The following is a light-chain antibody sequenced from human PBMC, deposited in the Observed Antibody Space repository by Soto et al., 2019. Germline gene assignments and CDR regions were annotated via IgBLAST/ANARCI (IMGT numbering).Light chain of an antibody. V-gene: IGKV3-15*01. Sequence: EIVLTQSPSTVSVSPGERSTLSFGASQSVSSNLAWYQQKPGQAPRLLIYGVSTRATGIPARFSGSGSGTEFTLTISSLQSEDFAVYYCQQYNNWPRTFGQGTKVDI. CDR3: QQYNNWPRT. J-gene: IGKJ1*01. CDR2: GVS. CDR1: QSVSSN.